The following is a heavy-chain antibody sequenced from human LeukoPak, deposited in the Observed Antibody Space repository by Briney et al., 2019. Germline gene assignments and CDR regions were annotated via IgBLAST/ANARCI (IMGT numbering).Heavy chain of an antibody. CDR1: GFTFSSYE. J-gene: IGHJ4*02. V-gene: IGHV3-48*03. CDR3: ARDGKGRNRIGYYFDY. Sequence: GGSLRLSCAASGFTFSSYEMNWVRQAPGKGLEWVSYISSSGGTIYYAASVKGRFTISRDNAKNSLYLQMNSLRAEDTAVYYCARDGKGRNRIGYYFDYWGQGTLVTVSS. D-gene: IGHD3-10*01. CDR2: ISSSGGTI.